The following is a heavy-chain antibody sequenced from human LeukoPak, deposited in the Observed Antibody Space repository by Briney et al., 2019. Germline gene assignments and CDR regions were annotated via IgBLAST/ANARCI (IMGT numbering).Heavy chain of an antibody. CDR3: ARVYDDYVWGSYRTLYNWFDP. J-gene: IGHJ5*02. V-gene: IGHV4-34*01. CDR2: INHNGST. D-gene: IGHD3-16*02. CDR1: GGSFSGYY. Sequence: PSETLSLTCAVYGGSFSGYYWSWIRQPPGKGLEWIGEINHNGSTNYNPSLKSRVTISVDTSKNQFSLKLSSVTAADTAVYYCARVYDDYVWGSYRTLYNWFDPWGQGTLVTVSS.